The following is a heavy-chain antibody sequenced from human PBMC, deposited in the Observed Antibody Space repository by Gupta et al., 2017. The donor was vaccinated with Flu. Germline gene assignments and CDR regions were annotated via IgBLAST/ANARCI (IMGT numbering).Heavy chain of an antibody. Sequence: EVRLLESGGGLVQPGGSLRLSCAASGFPFDNYAMCWVRQAPGKGLAWVSSISATGRTTYHADSVRGRFSISRDNSKNTLYVQMDSLRAEDTARYYCAKSPYYQDTTGYSDFDYWGQGTQVTVSS. CDR2: ISATGRTT. J-gene: IGHJ4*02. D-gene: IGHD3-22*01. CDR3: AKSPYYQDTTGYSDFDY. CDR1: GFPFDNYA. V-gene: IGHV3-23*01.